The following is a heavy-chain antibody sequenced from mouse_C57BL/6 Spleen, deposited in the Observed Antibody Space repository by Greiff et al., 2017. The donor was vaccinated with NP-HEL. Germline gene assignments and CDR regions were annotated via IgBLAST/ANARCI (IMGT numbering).Heavy chain of an antibody. CDR1: GFSLTSYG. CDR2: IWGVGST. J-gene: IGHJ4*01. D-gene: IGHD1-1*01. Sequence: VKVVESGPGLVAPSQSLSITCTVSGFSLTSYGVDWVRQSPGKGLEWLGVIWGVGSTNYNSALKSRLSISKDNSKSQVFLKMNSLQTDDTAMYYCARSSRYAMDYWGQGTSVTVSS. V-gene: IGHV2-6*01. CDR3: ARSSRYAMDY.